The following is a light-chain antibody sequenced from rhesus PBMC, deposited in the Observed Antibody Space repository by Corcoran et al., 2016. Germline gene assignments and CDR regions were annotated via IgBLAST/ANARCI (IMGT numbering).Light chain of an antibody. CDR3: QQCLNWPLT. CDR1: QSVSNN. CDR2: GAS. J-gene: IGKJ4*01. V-gene: IGKV3-42*03. Sequence: EIVMTQFLATLSLSPGERATLSCRASQSVSNNLAWYQPKPGQAPTLPIYGASNRAPGIPDRFSGSGAGTDFTLTISSLDPEDFAVYYCQQCLNWPLTFGGGTKVEIK.